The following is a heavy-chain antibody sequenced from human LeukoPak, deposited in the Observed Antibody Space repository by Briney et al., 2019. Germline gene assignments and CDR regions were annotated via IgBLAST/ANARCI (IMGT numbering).Heavy chain of an antibody. CDR2: IWLDGSNK. Sequence: PGRSLRLSCAASGFTFSSYGMHWVRQAPGKGLEWVAAIWLDGSNKYYTHSVKGRFTISRDNSKNTLYLQMNRLRAEDTAVYYCARGFTCYYYYYGMDVWGQETTVTVSS. CDR3: ARGFTCYYYYYGMDV. J-gene: IGHJ6*02. V-gene: IGHV3-33*01. CDR1: GFTFSSYG.